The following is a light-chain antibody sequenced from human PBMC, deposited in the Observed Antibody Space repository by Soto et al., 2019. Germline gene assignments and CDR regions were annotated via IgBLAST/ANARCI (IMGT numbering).Light chain of an antibody. J-gene: IGKJ3*01. Sequence: EVVLTQSPDALSLSPGERATVSCRASQSVSAYLAWYQQRPGQAPRLLIYDVSNRAPGIPDRFSGGGSGTDFTLSISSLQPEDFATYYCQQSYSLTFGPGTKVDIK. CDR1: QSVSAY. CDR3: QQSYSLT. CDR2: DVS. V-gene: IGKV3-11*01.